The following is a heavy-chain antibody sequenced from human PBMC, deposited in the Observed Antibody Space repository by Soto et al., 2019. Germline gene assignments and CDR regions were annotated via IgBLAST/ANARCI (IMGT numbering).Heavy chain of an antibody. J-gene: IGHJ6*02. V-gene: IGHV1-2*02. Sequence: ASVKGSCKASGYTFTGYYMHWVRQAPGQGLEWMGWINPNSGGTNYAQKFQGRVTMTRDTSISTAYMELSRLRSDDTAVYYCAREYDFWSGYTGMDVWGQGTTVTVSS. CDR1: GYTFTGYY. D-gene: IGHD3-3*01. CDR2: INPNSGGT. CDR3: AREYDFWSGYTGMDV.